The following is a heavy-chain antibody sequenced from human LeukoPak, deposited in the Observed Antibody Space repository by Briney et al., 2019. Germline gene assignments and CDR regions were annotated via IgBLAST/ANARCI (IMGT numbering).Heavy chain of an antibody. J-gene: IGHJ2*01. V-gene: IGHV4-34*01. CDR3: ARGRGSGGGADKGWYFDL. Sequence: PSETLSLTCAVYGGSFNGYYWSWIRQPPGKGLEWIGEINHSGSTNYNPSLKSRVTISVDTSKNQFSLKLSSVTAADTAVYYCARGRGSGGGADKGWYFDLWGRGTLVTVSS. D-gene: IGHD3-10*01. CDR2: INHSGST. CDR1: GGSFNGYY.